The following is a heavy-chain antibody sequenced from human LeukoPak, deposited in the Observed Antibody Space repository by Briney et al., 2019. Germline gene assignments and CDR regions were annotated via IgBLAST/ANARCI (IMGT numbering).Heavy chain of an antibody. CDR1: GGTFSSYA. D-gene: IGHD5-18*01. CDR3: ARGYSYGPYYFDY. Sequence: SVKVSCKASGGTFSSYAISWARQAPGQGLEWMGGIIPIFGTANYAQKFQGRVTITADESTSTAYMELSSLRSEDTAVYYCARGYSYGPYYFDYWGQGTLVTVSS. V-gene: IGHV1-69*13. J-gene: IGHJ4*02. CDR2: IIPIFGTA.